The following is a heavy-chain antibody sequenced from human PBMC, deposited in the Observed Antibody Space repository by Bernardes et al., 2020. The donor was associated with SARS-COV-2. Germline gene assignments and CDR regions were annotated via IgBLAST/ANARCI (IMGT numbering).Heavy chain of an antibody. CDR2: IVDDGTAI. CDR3: ARDTYGDNMGY. Sequence: GGSLRLSCAASGFTFSYYFMIWIRQAPGKGLEWISYIVDDGTAIYYADSVKGRFTISRDNAKNSLYLQMNSLRAEDTAVYYCARDTYGDNMGYWGQGTLVNVS. J-gene: IGHJ4*02. V-gene: IGHV3-11*01. D-gene: IGHD4-17*01. CDR1: GFTFSYYF.